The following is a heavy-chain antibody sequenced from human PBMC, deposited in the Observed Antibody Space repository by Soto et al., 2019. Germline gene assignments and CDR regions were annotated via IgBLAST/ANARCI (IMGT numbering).Heavy chain of an antibody. Sequence: QVQLVQSGAEVKKPGASVKVSCKASGYTFSTYYMHWVRQAPGQGYEWMGIINPSGGSTTYAQKFQGRVTMTRDTSTTTVYMELSSLRSEDTAVYYCARYGYNGYYFDYWGQGTLVTVSS. J-gene: IGHJ4*02. CDR3: ARYGYNGYYFDY. V-gene: IGHV1-46*01. D-gene: IGHD5-12*01. CDR2: INPSGGST. CDR1: GYTFSTYY.